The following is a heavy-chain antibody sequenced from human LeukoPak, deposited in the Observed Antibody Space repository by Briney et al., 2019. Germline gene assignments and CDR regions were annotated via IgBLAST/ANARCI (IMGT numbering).Heavy chain of an antibody. CDR1: GFTFSSYG. V-gene: IGHV3-30*02. CDR3: AKDASSGFTRYFDY. CDR2: IHYDGSNK. J-gene: IGHJ4*02. D-gene: IGHD6-19*01. Sequence: GGSLRLSCAASGFTFSSYGMHWVRQAPGKGLEWVAFIHYDGSNKYYADSVKGRFTIPRDNSKNTLYLQMNSLSAEDTAVYYCAKDASSGFTRYFDYWGQGTLVTVSS.